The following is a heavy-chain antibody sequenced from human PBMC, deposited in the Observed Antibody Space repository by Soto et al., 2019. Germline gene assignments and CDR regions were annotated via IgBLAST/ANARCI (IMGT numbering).Heavy chain of an antibody. Sequence: SETLSLTCAVTGYSISSGYYWGWIRQPPGKGLEWIGSIYHSGSTYYNPSLKSRVTISVDTSKNQFSLKLSSVTAADTAVYYCARVRGGGMDVWGQGTTVTVSS. CDR3: ARVRGGGMDV. CDR1: GYSISSGYY. CDR2: IYHSGST. J-gene: IGHJ6*02. D-gene: IGHD3-16*01. V-gene: IGHV4-38-2*01.